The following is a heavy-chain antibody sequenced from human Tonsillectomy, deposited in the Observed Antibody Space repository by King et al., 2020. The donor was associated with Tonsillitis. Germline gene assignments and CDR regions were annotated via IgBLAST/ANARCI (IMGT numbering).Heavy chain of an antibody. CDR3: ARDVKDCNIGICWRYFDL. D-gene: IGHD2/OR15-2a*01. V-gene: IGHV4-31*03. J-gene: IGHJ2*01. Sequence: VQLQESGPGLVKPSQTLSLTCTVSGDSVTNADYHWTWIRQRPGKGLEWIGHIDGSGSTYYNPSLKTRVIISLDTSKKQFTLKMTSMTVADTATYYCARDVKDCNIGICWRYFDLWGRGSPVTVSP. CDR1: GDSVTNADYH. CDR2: IDGSGST.